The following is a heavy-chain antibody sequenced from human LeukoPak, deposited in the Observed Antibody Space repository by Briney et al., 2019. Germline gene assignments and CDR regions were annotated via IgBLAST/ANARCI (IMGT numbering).Heavy chain of an antibody. CDR1: GYTFTSYY. Sequence: ASVKVSCKAFGYTFTSYYMHWVRQAPGQGLEWMGIINPSGGSTSYAQKFQGRVTMTRDMSTSTVYMELSSLRSEDTAVYYCARDVSHHYYDSSGFDYWGQGTLVTVSS. CDR3: ARDVSHHYYDSSGFDY. CDR2: INPSGGST. D-gene: IGHD3-22*01. J-gene: IGHJ4*02. V-gene: IGHV1-46*01.